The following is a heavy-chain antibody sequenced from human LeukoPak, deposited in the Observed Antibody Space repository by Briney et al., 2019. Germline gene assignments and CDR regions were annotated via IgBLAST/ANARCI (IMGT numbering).Heavy chain of an antibody. Sequence: PSVTLALICTVSVGSISSYYWSWMRQPAGKGLECIGRIYTSGSTNYTPSLKSRVAMSVDTSKNQFSLKLSSVTAADTAVYYCAREYCSGGSCYFDYWGQGTLVTVSS. CDR2: IYTSGST. D-gene: IGHD2-15*01. V-gene: IGHV4-4*07. J-gene: IGHJ4*02. CDR1: VGSISSYY. CDR3: AREYCSGGSCYFDY.